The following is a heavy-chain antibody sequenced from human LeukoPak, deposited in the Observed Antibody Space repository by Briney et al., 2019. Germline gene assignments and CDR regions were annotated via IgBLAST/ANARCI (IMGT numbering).Heavy chain of an antibody. CDR1: GFTFDDYA. J-gene: IGHJ4*02. V-gene: IGHV3-23*01. D-gene: IGHD3-16*01. CDR3: ARVRDTYVWDY. Sequence: GRSLRLSCTDSGFTFDDYAMHWVRQAPGKGLEWVSVISISGGNIYYADSVKGRFTISRDNSKNTLYLQMNSLRAEDTAVYHCARVRDTYVWDYWGQGTLVTVSS. CDR2: ISISGGNI.